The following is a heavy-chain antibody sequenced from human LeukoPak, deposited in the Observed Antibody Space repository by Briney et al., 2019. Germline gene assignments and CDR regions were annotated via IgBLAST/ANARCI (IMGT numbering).Heavy chain of an antibody. CDR3: ATVREALGAAGTWFDR. J-gene: IGHJ5*02. CDR1: GGSIRSNF. D-gene: IGHD6-13*01. V-gene: IGHV4-59*01. Sequence: PSETLSLTCRVSGGSIRSNFWTWIRRPPGKGLEWIGYIHHSGGANYNPSLKSRVTMSVDTSNNQLSLKLSSVSAADTAVYYCATVREALGAAGTWFDRWGHGTLVTVSS. CDR2: IHHSGGA.